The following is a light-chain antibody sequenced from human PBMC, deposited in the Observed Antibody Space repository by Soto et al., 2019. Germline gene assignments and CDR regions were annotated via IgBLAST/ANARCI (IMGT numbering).Light chain of an antibody. Sequence: QSVLTQPPSVSAAPGQRVTISCSGSSSNIGSNFVSWYQQFPGTAPRLLIYENNKRPSRIPDRFSGSKSGTSATLDITGLQTGDEAEYDCGTRDSSVTSGLYVFGTGTKLTVL. CDR1: SSNIGSNF. J-gene: IGLJ1*01. CDR2: ENN. CDR3: GTRDSSVTSGLYV. V-gene: IGLV1-51*01.